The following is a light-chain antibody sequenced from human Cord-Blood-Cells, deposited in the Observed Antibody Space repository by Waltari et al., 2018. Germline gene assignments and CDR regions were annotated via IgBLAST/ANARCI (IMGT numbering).Light chain of an antibody. Sequence: QSALTQPASVSGSPGQSITISCTGTSSDVGGYYYVSWYQQNPGKAPNLMIFDVSNRPPWGSNRFSGAKSGYTASLTISGLQAEDEADYYCSSYTGSSTWVFGGGTKLTVL. CDR1: SSDVGGYYY. V-gene: IGLV2-14*03. CDR3: SSYTGSSTWV. J-gene: IGLJ3*02. CDR2: DVS.